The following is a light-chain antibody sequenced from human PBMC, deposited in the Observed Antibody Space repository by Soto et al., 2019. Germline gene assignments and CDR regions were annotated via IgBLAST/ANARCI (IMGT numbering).Light chain of an antibody. CDR2: GAS. Sequence: EIVLTQSPGTLSLSPGERATLSCRASQSVSSSYLAWYQQKPGQAPRLLIYGASSSATGIPGRFSGSGSGTDFTLTISRLEPEDFAVYYCQQYGSSPMYTFGQGTKLEIK. V-gene: IGKV3-20*01. CDR3: QQYGSSPMYT. CDR1: QSVSSSY. J-gene: IGKJ2*01.